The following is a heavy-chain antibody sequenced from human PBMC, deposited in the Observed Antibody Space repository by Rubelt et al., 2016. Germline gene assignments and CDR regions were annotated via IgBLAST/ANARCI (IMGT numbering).Heavy chain of an antibody. V-gene: IGHV4-59*01. CDR2: IYYGGST. J-gene: IGHJ4*02. D-gene: IGHD2-2*01. CDR1: SGSISSSY. Sequence: QVQLQESGPGLVKPSETLSLTCTVSSGSISSSYWSWIRQPPGKGLEWIGYIYYGGSTHYNPYLKSRVTISVDTSKNQISLKISSVTAADTAVYYCARVIIPAGNDYWGQGSRVTVSS. CDR3: ARVIIPAGNDY.